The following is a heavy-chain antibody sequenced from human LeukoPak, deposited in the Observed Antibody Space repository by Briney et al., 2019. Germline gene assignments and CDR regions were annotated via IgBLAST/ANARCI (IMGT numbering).Heavy chain of an antibody. V-gene: IGHV1-2*02. D-gene: IGHD2-15*01. CDR3: AREQLYCSGGSCYSSWFDP. CDR1: GYTFTGYY. CDR2: INPNSGGT. J-gene: IGHJ5*02. Sequence: ASVKVSCKASGYTFTGYYMHWVRQAPGQGLEGLGWINPNSGGTNYAQKFQGRVTMTRDTSISTAYMGLSRLTSDDTAVYYCAREQLYCSGGSCYSSWFDPWGQGTLSPSPQ.